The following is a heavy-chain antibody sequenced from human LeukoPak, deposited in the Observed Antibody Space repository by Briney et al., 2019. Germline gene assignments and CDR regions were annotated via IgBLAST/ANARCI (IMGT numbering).Heavy chain of an antibody. CDR3: ARYYGDFFDY. CDR1: GLTSSDYY. CDR2: ISSSGSTI. J-gene: IGHJ4*02. D-gene: IGHD4-17*01. V-gene: IGHV3-11*04. Sequence: PVRTLRLSCAASGLTSSDYYISWIGQAPGTGLEGVSYISSSGSTIYYADYVKGRFTISRDNAKNSLYLQMNSLRAEDAAVYCCARYYGDFFDYWGQGTLVTVSS.